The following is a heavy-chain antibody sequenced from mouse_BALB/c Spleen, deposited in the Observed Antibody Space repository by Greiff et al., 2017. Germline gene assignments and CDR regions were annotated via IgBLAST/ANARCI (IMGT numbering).Heavy chain of an antibody. Sequence: GQLQQSGAELVKPGASVKLSCTASGFNIKDTYMHWVKQRPEQGLEWIGRIDPANGNTKYDPKFQGKATITADTSSNTAYLQLSSLTSEDTAVYYCARRRYRYDDAMDYWGQGTSVTVSS. D-gene: IGHD2-14*01. J-gene: IGHJ4*01. CDR1: GFNIKDTY. V-gene: IGHV14-3*02. CDR2: IDPANGNT. CDR3: ARRRYRYDDAMDY.